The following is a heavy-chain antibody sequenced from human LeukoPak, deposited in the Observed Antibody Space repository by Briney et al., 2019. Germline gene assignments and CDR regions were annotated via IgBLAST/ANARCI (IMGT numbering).Heavy chain of an antibody. J-gene: IGHJ4*02. CDR2: ISSSSSYI. V-gene: IGHV3-21*01. Sequence: GGSLRLSCAASGFTFSSYSMNWVRQAPGKGLEWVSSISSSSSYIYYADSVKGRFTISRDNAKNSLYLQMNSLRAEDTAVYYCARRVTGTTRHFDYWGQGTLVTVS. CDR3: ARRVTGTTRHFDY. CDR1: GFTFSSYS. D-gene: IGHD1-7*01.